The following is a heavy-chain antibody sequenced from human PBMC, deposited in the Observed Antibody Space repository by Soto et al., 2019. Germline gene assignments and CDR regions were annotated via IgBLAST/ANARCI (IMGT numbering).Heavy chain of an antibody. Sequence: ASVKVSCKASGYTFTSYGISWVRQAPGQGLEWMGWTSAYNGNTNYAQKLQGRVTMTTDTSTSTAYMELRSLRSDDTAVYYCARVGATNYYYYGMDVWGQGTTVTVSS. CDR2: TSAYNGNT. CDR1: GYTFTSYG. V-gene: IGHV1-18*01. D-gene: IGHD1-26*01. CDR3: ARVGATNYYYYGMDV. J-gene: IGHJ6*02.